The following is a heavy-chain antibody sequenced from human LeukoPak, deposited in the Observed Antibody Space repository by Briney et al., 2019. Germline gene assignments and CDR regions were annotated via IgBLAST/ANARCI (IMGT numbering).Heavy chain of an antibody. CDR2: INHSGST. J-gene: IGHJ4*02. CDR1: GGSFSGYY. V-gene: IGHV4-34*01. CDR3: ARAHTSSWYMDY. Sequence: PSETLSLTCAVYGGSFSGYYWSWIRQPPGKGLEWIGEINHSGSTNYNPSLKSRVTIPVDTSENQLSLKLSSVTAADTALYYCARAHTSSWYMDYWGQGTLVTVSS. D-gene: IGHD6-13*01.